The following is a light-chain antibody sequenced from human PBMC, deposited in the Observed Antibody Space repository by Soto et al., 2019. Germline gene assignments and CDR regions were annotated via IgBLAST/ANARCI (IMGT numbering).Light chain of an antibody. CDR1: QSVSRR. V-gene: IGKV1-5*01. CDR2: DAS. J-gene: IGKJ2*01. CDR3: HTYNSYSLHT. Sequence: DIQMTQSPSTLSASVGDRITITCRGSQSVSRRLAWFQQKPGKAPKLLIYDASSLESGVPSRFSGRASGTEFTLTISSLQPDDCATYYCHTYNSYSLHTFGQGTKLEIK.